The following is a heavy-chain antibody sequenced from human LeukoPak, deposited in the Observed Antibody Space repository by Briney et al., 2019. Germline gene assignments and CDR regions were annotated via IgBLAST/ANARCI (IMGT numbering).Heavy chain of an antibody. CDR3: ARDTVAALKSYYYYYYMDV. J-gene: IGHJ6*03. D-gene: IGHD6-6*01. CDR1: GFTFSSYW. V-gene: IGHV3-7*01. Sequence: GGSLRLSCAASGFTFSSYWMSWVRQAPGKGLEWVANIKQDGSEKYYVDSVKGRFTISRDNAKNSLYLQMNSLRAEDTAVYYCARDTVAALKSYYYYYYMDVWGKGTTVTVSS. CDR2: IKQDGSEK.